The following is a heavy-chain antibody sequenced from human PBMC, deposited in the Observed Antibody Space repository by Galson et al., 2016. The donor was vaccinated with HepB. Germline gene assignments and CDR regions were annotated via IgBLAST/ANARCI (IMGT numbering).Heavy chain of an antibody. Sequence: SLRLSCAASRSTFSSYGMHWVRQAPGKGLEWVAVISYDGSNKYYADSVKGRFTISRDNSKNSLYLQMNSLRAEDTAVYYCGRPPEGDRRYFDLWGRGTLVTVSS. CDR2: ISYDGSNK. CDR1: RSTFSSYG. J-gene: IGHJ2*01. CDR3: GRPPEGDRRYFDL. V-gene: IGHV3-30*03. D-gene: IGHD3-16*01.